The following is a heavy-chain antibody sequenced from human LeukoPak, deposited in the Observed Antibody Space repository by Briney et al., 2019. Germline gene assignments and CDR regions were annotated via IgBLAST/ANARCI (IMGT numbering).Heavy chain of an antibody. Sequence: PGGSLRLSCAASGFIFSSYAMTWVRQATGRGLEWLSTISGSGTTTYYVDSVKGRFTVSRDNSKNTLYLQMSSLRAGDTAVYYCAKAGHYGSGSYYSDYWGRGTLVTVSP. V-gene: IGHV3-23*01. CDR3: AKAGHYGSGSYYSDY. J-gene: IGHJ4*02. CDR2: ISGSGTTT. D-gene: IGHD3-10*01. CDR1: GFIFSSYA.